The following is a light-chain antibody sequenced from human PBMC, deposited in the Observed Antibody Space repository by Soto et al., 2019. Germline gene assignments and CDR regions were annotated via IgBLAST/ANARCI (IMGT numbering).Light chain of an antibody. J-gene: IGKJ5*01. CDR1: QSICNH. CDR2: GAS. V-gene: IGKV1-39*01. Sequence: DIQMTQSPSFLSASVGDRVTITCRASQSICNHLNWYQQKPGKAPKFLIYGASTLHNGVPSRFTGSGSGTDFTLTVNSLQPEDFATYYCQQSYSSPTTFGQGTRLEIK. CDR3: QQSYSSPTT.